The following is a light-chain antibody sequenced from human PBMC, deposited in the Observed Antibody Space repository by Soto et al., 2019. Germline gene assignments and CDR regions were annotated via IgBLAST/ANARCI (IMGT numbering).Light chain of an antibody. CDR2: DAS. J-gene: IGKJ5*01. V-gene: IGKV3D-15*01. Sequence: VIKQSPATLSVSPGERATLSCRASQSVSNYLAWYQQKPGQAPRLLIYDASNRATGIPDRFSGSGSGTDFTLTISRLEPEDFGIYYCHQYNTGAPGTFGLGTRLEI. CDR3: HQYNTGAPGT. CDR1: QSVSNY.